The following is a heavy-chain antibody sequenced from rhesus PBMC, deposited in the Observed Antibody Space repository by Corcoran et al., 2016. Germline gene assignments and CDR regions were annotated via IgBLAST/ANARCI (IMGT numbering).Heavy chain of an antibody. CDR3: DTSKIQFSLKLSSVTAADTAVYYGARGWAAEDYFAF. D-gene: IGHD3-16*01. J-gene: IGHJ1*01. CDR2: IYSISGKT. Sequence: QVQLQESGPGLLKPSETLSLTCAVPGGPISGGYGWGWTRQPPGKGLGGVGIIYSISGKTEDNPPPPGTVHGWIWAIYSSSGNPYYNPSLNGRGTITTDTSKIQFSLKLSSVTAADTAVYYGARGWAAEDYFAFWGQGALVTVSS. V-gene: IGHV4-76*01. CDR1: GGPISGGYG.